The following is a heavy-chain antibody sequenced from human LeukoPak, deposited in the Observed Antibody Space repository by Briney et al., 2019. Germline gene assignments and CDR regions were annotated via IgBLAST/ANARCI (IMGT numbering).Heavy chain of an antibody. V-gene: IGHV4-30-2*01. Sequence: PSETLSLTCAVSGGSISSGGYSWSWIRQPPGKGLEWIGYIYHSGSTYYNPSLKSRVTISVDRSKNQFSLKLSSVTAADTAVYYCARATYALDILTGYYFDYWGQGTLVTVSS. CDR2: IYHSGST. CDR3: ARATYALDILTGYYFDY. CDR1: GGSISSGGYS. D-gene: IGHD3-9*01. J-gene: IGHJ4*02.